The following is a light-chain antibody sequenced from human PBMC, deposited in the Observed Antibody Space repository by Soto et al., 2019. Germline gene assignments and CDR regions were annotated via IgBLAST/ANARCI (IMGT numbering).Light chain of an antibody. CDR3: QQYGSSPWT. CDR2: DAS. V-gene: IGKV3-20*01. J-gene: IGKJ1*01. Sequence: EIVLTQSPGTLSLSPGERATLSCRASQSVSSNYLAWYQQKPGQAPRLLIYDASSRATDIPDRFSGSGSGTDFTLTISRLEPEDFAVYYCQQYGSSPWTFGQGTKVEIK. CDR1: QSVSSNY.